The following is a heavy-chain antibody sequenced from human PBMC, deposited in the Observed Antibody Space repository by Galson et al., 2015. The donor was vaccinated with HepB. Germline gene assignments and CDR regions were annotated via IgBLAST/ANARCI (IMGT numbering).Heavy chain of an antibody. CDR3: ARDEVVVVPAAQTGDWFDP. Sequence: SETLSLTCTVSGGSISSSSYYWGWIRQPPGKGLEWIGSIYYSGSTYYNPSLKSRVTISVDTSKNQFSLKLSSVTAADTAVYYCARDEVVVVPAAQTGDWFDPWGQGTLVTVSS. CDR2: IYYSGST. CDR1: GGSISSSSYY. V-gene: IGHV4-39*07. J-gene: IGHJ5*02. D-gene: IGHD2-2*01.